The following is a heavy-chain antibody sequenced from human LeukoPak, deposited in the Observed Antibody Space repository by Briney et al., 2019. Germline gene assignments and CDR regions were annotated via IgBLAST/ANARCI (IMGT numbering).Heavy chain of an antibody. CDR1: GFTFSSYW. CDR3: ARASHDYGDLLDAFDI. D-gene: IGHD4-17*01. CDR2: IKQDGSEK. Sequence: PGGSLRLSCAASGFTFSSYWMSWVRQAPGKGLEWVANIKQDGSEKYYVDSVKGRFTISRDNAKNSLYLQMNSLRAEDTAVYHCARASHDYGDLLDAFDIWGQGTMVTVSS. V-gene: IGHV3-7*01. J-gene: IGHJ3*02.